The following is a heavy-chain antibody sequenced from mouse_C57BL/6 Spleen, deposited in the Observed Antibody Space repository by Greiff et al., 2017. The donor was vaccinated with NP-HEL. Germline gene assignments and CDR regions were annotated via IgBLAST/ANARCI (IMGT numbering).Heavy chain of an antibody. D-gene: IGHD1-1*01. CDR3: ARTPSETVYAMDY. CDR1: GYTFTSYW. Sequence: QVQLQQPGAELVRPGSSVKLSCKASGYTFTSYWMHWVKQRPIQGLEWIGNIDPSDSETHYNQKFKDKATLTVDKSSSTAYMQLSSLTSEYSAVYYCARTPSETVYAMDYWGQGTSVTVSS. J-gene: IGHJ4*01. CDR2: IDPSDSET. V-gene: IGHV1-52*01.